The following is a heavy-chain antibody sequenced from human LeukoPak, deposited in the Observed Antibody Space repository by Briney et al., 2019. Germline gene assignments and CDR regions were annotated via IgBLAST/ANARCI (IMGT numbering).Heavy chain of an antibody. D-gene: IGHD5-18*01. J-gene: IGHJ4*02. CDR2: IRYSGST. V-gene: IGHV4-30-4*07. CDR1: GDSLSSGGYS. CDR3: AREYSYGFDY. Sequence: SETLSLTWEVSGDSLSSGGYSWSWIRQPPGKGLGWIGYIRYSGSTYYNPSLKSRLTMSVEASKTQFSLRLSSVTAADTAVSYCAREYSYGFDYWGQGTLVTVSS.